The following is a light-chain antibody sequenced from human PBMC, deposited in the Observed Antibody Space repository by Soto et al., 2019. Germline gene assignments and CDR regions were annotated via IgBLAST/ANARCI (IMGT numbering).Light chain of an antibody. Sequence: DIQVTQSPSSLSASVGDRVIITCRASQGIRNSLAWYQQKPGKVPNLLIYAASTLQSGVPSRISGSGSGTDFPLTISSLPPEDVATYYWLKDYSAPWTFGQGTKVEIK. V-gene: IGKV1-27*01. CDR1: QGIRNS. J-gene: IGKJ1*01. CDR2: AAS. CDR3: LKDYSAPWT.